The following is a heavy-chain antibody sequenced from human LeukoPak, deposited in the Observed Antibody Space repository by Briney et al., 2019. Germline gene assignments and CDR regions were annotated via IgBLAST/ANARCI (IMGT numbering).Heavy chain of an antibody. CDR1: GFTFSSYE. D-gene: IGHD5-12*01. CDR2: ISSSGSTI. J-gene: IGHJ4*02. Sequence: PGGSLRLSCAASGFTFSSYELSWVRQAPGKGLEWVSYISSSGSTIYYADSVKGRFTISRDNAKNSLYLQMNSLRAEDTAVYYCARYGSGYDFDYWGQGTLVTVSS. CDR3: ARYGSGYDFDY. V-gene: IGHV3-48*03.